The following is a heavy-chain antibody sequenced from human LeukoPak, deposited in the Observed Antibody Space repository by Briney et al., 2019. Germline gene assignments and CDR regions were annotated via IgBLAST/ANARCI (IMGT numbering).Heavy chain of an antibody. CDR2: IYYSGST. D-gene: IGHD2-2*01. V-gene: IGHV4-30-4*08. CDR3: ASTNCSSASCHGANWFDP. Sequence: SETLSLTCTVSGGSISSGDYYWSWIRQPPGKGLEWIGSIYYSGSTFHYNPSLKSRLIISVDTSKNQFSLRLSSVTAADTAVYYCASTNCSSASCHGANWFDPWGQGTLVTVSS. J-gene: IGHJ5*02. CDR1: GGSISSGDYY.